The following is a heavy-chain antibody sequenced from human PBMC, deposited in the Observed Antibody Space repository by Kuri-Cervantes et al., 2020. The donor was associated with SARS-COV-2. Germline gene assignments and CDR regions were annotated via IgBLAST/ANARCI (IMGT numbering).Heavy chain of an antibody. J-gene: IGHJ6*02. Sequence: ASEQVSCKVSGYTLTELSMHWVRQAPGKGLEWMGGFYPEDGETIYAQKFQGRVTITADESTSTAYMELSSLRSEDTAVYYCARAGHSSGSYGMDVWGQGTTVTVSS. CDR2: FYPEDGET. CDR1: GYTLTELS. D-gene: IGHD3-22*01. V-gene: IGHV1-24*01. CDR3: ARAGHSSGSYGMDV.